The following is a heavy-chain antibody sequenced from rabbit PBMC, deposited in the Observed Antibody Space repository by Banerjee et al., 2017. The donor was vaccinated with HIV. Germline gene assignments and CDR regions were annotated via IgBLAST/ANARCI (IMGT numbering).Heavy chain of an antibody. J-gene: IGHJ4*01. CDR3: AREHSYADYGDFNL. CDR1: GFSFSSGYW. Sequence: QSLEESGGDLVKPGASLTLTCTASGFSFSSGYWMCWVRQAPGKGLEWIACIYGGSGNTRYASWAKGRFTISKTSSTTVTLQMTSLTAADTATYFCAREHSYADYGDFNLWGQGTLVTVS. D-gene: IGHD2-1*01. CDR2: IYGGSGNT. V-gene: IGHV1S40*01.